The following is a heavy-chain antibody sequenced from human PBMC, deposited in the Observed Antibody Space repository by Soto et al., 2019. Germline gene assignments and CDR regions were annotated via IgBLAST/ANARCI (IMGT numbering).Heavy chain of an antibody. CDR1: GFTFSSYS. V-gene: IGHV3-48*02. CDR2: ISSGSRSI. J-gene: IGHJ6*02. Sequence: DVQLVESGGGLVQPGGSLRLSCAASGFTFSSYSMTWVRQAPGKGLEWVSYISSGSRSIYYADSVKGRFTISSDNAKNSVYLQMNSLRDEDTAVYYCARPGGYGMDVWGQGTTVTVSS. CDR3: ARPGGYGMDV. D-gene: IGHD3-10*01.